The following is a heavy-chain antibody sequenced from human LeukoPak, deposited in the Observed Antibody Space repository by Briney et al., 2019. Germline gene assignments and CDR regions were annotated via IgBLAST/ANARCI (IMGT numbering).Heavy chain of an antibody. CDR1: GFTFTSYD. CDR2: INPSGGST. Sequence: ASVKVSCKASGFTFTSYDINWVRQAPGQGLEWMGIINPSGGSTSYAQKFQGRVTMTRDTSTSTVYMELSSLRSEDTAVYYCARAAQQRDIDYWGQGTLVTVSS. J-gene: IGHJ4*02. V-gene: IGHV1-46*01. CDR3: ARAAQQRDIDY. D-gene: IGHD5-18*01.